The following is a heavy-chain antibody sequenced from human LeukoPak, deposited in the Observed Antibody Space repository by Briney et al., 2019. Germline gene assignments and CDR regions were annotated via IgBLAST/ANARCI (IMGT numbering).Heavy chain of an antibody. Sequence: GGSLRLSCTASGFSFSTFAMAWVRQAPGRGLDWVSGVYASGSVANYADSVKGRFTISRDNSKNTLYLQMNNLRVEDMAVYYCAKDLTFGDGRWEFDAWGQGSLVTVSS. D-gene: IGHD2-21*02. CDR2: VYASGSVA. CDR1: GFSFSTFA. V-gene: IGHV3-23*05. CDR3: AKDLTFGDGRWEFDA. J-gene: IGHJ5*02.